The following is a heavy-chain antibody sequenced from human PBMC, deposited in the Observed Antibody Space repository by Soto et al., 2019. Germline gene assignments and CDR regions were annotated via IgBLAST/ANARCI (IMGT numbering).Heavy chain of an antibody. V-gene: IGHV3-23*01. CDR2: VSGGSGVT. J-gene: IGHJ4*02. CDR3: AKDQHNYDLLTGPTVY. CDR1: GFSFSTYG. Sequence: PGGSLRLSCAVSGFSFSTYGVTWVRQAPGKGLEWVCGVSGGSGVTHYADSVKGRFTISRDNSKNTLYLQMNSLRAEDTAVYYCAKDQHNYDLLTGPTVYWGQGTLVTVSS. D-gene: IGHD3-9*01.